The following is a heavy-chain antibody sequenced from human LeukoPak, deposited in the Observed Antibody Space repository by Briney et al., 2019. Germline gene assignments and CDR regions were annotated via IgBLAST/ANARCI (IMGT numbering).Heavy chain of an antibody. CDR1: GFTVSGDS. Sequence: GGSLRLSCAASGFTVSGDSMSWVRQAPGKGLEWVSLIYSGDSTYYADSVKGRFTISRDNSKNTLYLQMNSLRAEDTAMYYCATVSGGDYFDYWGQGTLDTVSS. J-gene: IGHJ4*02. CDR2: IYSGDST. V-gene: IGHV3-53*01. CDR3: ATVSGGDYFDY. D-gene: IGHD3-10*01.